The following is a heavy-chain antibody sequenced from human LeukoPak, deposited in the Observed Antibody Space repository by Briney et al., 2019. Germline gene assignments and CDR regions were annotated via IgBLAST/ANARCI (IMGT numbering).Heavy chain of an antibody. CDR3: ARSLSGYCSSTSCYPVDNWFDP. V-gene: IGHV1-3*01. J-gene: IGHJ5*02. CDR2: INAGNGNT. D-gene: IGHD2-2*01. Sequence: ASVKVSCKASGYTFTSYAMHWVRQAPGQRLEWMGWINAGNGNTKYSQKFQGRVTITRDTSVSTAYMELSSLRSEDTAVYYCARSLSGYCSSTSCYPVDNWFDPWGQGTLVTVSS. CDR1: GYTFTSYA.